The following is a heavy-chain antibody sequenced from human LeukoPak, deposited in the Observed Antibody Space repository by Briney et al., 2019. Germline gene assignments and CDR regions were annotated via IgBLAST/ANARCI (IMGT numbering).Heavy chain of an antibody. V-gene: IGHV3-30-3*01. D-gene: IGHD4-17*01. Sequence: GGSLRLSCAASGFTFSSYAMHWVRQAPGKGLEWVAVISYDGSNKYYADSVKGRFTISRDNSKNTLYLQMNSLRAGDTAVYYCARDRSGYGDYVPFDYWGQGTLVTVSS. CDR3: ARDRSGYGDYVPFDY. CDR1: GFTFSSYA. CDR2: ISYDGSNK. J-gene: IGHJ4*02.